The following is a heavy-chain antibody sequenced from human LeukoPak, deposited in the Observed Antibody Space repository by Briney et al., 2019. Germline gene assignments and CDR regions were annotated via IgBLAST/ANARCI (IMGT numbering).Heavy chain of an antibody. V-gene: IGHV4-4*07. CDR3: ARDEPYYYDSSGYYTYYFDY. J-gene: IGHJ4*02. CDR2: IYTSGST. Sequence: PSETLSLTCTVFGGSISSYYWSWIRQPAGKGLEWIGRIYTSGSTNYNPSLKSRVTISVDKSKNQFSLKLSSVTAADTAVYYCARDEPYYYDSSGYYTYYFDYWGQGTLVTVSS. D-gene: IGHD3-22*01. CDR1: GGSISSYY.